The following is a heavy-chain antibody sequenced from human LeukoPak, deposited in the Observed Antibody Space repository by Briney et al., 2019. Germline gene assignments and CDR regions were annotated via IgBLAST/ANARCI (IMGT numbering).Heavy chain of an antibody. CDR2: INHSGST. V-gene: IGHV4-34*01. J-gene: IGHJ6*03. CDR1: GGSFSGYY. D-gene: IGHD5-18*01. Sequence: PSETLSLTCAVYGGSFSGYYWSWIRQPPGRGLEWIGEINHSGSTNYNPSLKSRVTISGDTSKNQFSLKLSSVTAADTAVYFCARVGYSYVINDWSRTGLGAYPTKYYYHMDVWGKGTTVTVSS. CDR3: ARVGYSYVINDWSRTGLGAYPTKYYYHMDV.